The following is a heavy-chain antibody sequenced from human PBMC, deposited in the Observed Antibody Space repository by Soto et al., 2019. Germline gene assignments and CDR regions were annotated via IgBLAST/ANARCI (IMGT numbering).Heavy chain of an antibody. Sequence: SGPTAGEPAQTLTLTCAFSGFSLTTYDMGVAWIRQPPGKALEWLALIYWDDDKRYSPSLKDRLAISKDTSRNQVVLTITNMDPGDTATYFCAHAGDYDLLTFDHWGPGTLVTVLL. J-gene: IGHJ4*02. D-gene: IGHD4-17*01. V-gene: IGHV2-5*02. CDR3: AHAGDYDLLTFDH. CDR2: IYWDDDK. CDR1: GFSLTTYDMG.